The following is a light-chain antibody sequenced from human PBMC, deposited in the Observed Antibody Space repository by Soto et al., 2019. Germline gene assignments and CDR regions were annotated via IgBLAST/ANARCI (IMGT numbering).Light chain of an antibody. CDR3: SSYAGNNNLYV. CDR2: EVN. J-gene: IGLJ1*01. Sequence: QSVLTQPPSAAGSPGQSVTISCTGTSTDVGGYNYVSWYQQHPGKAPKLMIYEVNKRPAGVPDRFSGSKSGIMASLTVSGLQAEDEADYYCSSYAGNNNLYVFGTGTKVTVL. V-gene: IGLV2-8*01. CDR1: STDVGGYNY.